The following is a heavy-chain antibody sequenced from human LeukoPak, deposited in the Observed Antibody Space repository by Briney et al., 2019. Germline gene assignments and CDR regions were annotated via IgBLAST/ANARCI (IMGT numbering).Heavy chain of an antibody. V-gene: IGHV3-23*01. J-gene: IGHJ3*02. D-gene: IGHD3-10*01. CDR3: AKVTGSGSYLADAFDI. Sequence: GESLKISCAASGLTFSSYGMNWVRQAPGKGLEWVSAISGSGDSTYHADSVRGRFTVSRDNSKNTLYLQMKSLSAEDTAVYYCAKVTGSGSYLADAFDIWGHGTVVTVSS. CDR1: GLTFSSYG. CDR2: ISGSGDST.